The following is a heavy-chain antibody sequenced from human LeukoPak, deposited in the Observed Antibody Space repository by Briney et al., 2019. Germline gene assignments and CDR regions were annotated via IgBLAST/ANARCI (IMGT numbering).Heavy chain of an antibody. CDR2: ISGSGGST. Sequence: GGSLRLSCAASGFTFSSYPMSWVRQAPGKGLEWVSAISGSGGSTYYADSVKGRFTISRDNSKNTLYLQMNSLRAEDTAVYYCARAPHIVVVPAAIIQEGLGGPYYYYYMDVWGKGTTVTVSS. CDR1: GFTFSSYP. D-gene: IGHD2-2*02. CDR3: ARAPHIVVVPAAIIQEGLGGPYYYYYMDV. V-gene: IGHV3-23*01. J-gene: IGHJ6*03.